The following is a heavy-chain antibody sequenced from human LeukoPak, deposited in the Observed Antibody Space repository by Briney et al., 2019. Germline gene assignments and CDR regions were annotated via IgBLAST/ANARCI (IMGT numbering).Heavy chain of an antibody. CDR1: GGSFSNYY. CDR2: IHHSGST. Sequence: SETLSLTCAVYGGSFSNYYCTWIRQPPGKGLEWIGEIHHSGSTNYNPSLMNRVTISLDVSKNQFSLKLSSVTAADTAVYFSAIGLDTYKSGLDWCQGTLVTVSS. J-gene: IGHJ4*02. V-gene: IGHV4-34*01. CDR3: AIGLDTYKSGLD. D-gene: IGHD1-26*01.